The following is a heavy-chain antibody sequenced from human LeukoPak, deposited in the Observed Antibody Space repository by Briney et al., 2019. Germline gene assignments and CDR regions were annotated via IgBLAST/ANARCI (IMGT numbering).Heavy chain of an antibody. V-gene: IGHV3-53*01. CDR1: GFTVSSNY. CDR2: IYSGGST. Sequence: GGSLRLSGAASGFTVSSNYMSWVRQAPGKGLEWVSVIYSGGSTYYADSVKGRFTISRDNSKNTLYLQMNSLRAEDTAVYYCARVRGDYVFDYWGQGTLVTVSS. J-gene: IGHJ4*02. D-gene: IGHD4-17*01. CDR3: ARVRGDYVFDY.